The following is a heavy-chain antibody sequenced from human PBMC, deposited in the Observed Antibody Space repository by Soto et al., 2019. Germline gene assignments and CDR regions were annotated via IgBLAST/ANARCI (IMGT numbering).Heavy chain of an antibody. CDR1: GFTFSSYA. CDR3: ANQYYGSGSYSVYFDY. V-gene: IGHV3-23*01. D-gene: IGHD3-10*01. Sequence: GGSLRLSCAASGFTFSSYAMSWVRQAPGKGLEWVSAISGSGGSTYYADSVKGRFTISRDNSKNTLYLQMNSLRAEDTAVYYCANQYYGSGSYSVYFDYWGRGTLVTVSS. J-gene: IGHJ4*02. CDR2: ISGSGGST.